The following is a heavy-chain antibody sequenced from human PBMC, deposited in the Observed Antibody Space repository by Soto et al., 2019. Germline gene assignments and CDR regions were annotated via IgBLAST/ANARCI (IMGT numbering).Heavy chain of an antibody. CDR1: DYSITIGYY. J-gene: IGHJ4*02. CDR2: IYHSGST. V-gene: IGHV4-38-2*01. D-gene: IGHD5-12*01. Sequence: AETLSITCAVSDYSITIGYYWGWIRQPPGKGLEWIGSIYHSGSTYYNPSLKSRVTISVDTPQKLFSLKLSSATAADTAVYYCARLPYSYSGYDETYFDYWGQGTLVTVSS. CDR3: ARLPYSYSGYDETYFDY.